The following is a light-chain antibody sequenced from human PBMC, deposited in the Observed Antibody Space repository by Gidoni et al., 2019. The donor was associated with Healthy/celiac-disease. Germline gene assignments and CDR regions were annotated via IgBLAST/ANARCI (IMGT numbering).Light chain of an antibody. CDR3: QQLNSYPLT. CDR2: AAF. J-gene: IGKJ4*01. Sequence: DIQLTQSPSFLSASVGDSVTITCRASHGLGSFLAWYQQKPGIAPKLLIYAAFTLQSGVPSRCSGNGSGTEFTLTISSLQPEDFASYYCQQLNSYPLTFXGXTKVEIK. CDR1: HGLGSF. V-gene: IGKV1-9*01.